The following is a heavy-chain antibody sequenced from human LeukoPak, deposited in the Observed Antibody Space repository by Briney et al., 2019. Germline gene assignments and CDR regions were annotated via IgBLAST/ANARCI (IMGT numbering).Heavy chain of an antibody. V-gene: IGHV4-39*01. CDR3: ARGYSSSWNYFDY. J-gene: IGHJ4*02. D-gene: IGHD6-13*01. CDR1: GGSISTNSYY. CDR2: IYYSGSI. Sequence: PSETLSLTCTVSGGSISTNSYYWGWIRQPPGKGLEWIGSIYYSGSIYYTPSLKSRVTISVDTSKNQVSLNLYSVTAADTAVYYCARGYSSSWNYFDYWGQGTLVTVSS.